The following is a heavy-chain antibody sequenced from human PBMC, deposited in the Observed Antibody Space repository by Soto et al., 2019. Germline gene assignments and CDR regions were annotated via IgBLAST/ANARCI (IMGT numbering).Heavy chain of an antibody. CDR2: IYDSGST. Sequence: SETLSLTCAVSGGSIISGGYSWSWIRQPPGKGLEWIGYIYDSGSTYYNPSLKSRVILSIDRSKNQFSLNLNSVTAADTALYYCARSGNLYGANVFDTWGQGTMVTVSS. CDR3: ARSGNLYGANVFDT. CDR1: GGSIISGGYS. J-gene: IGHJ3*02. V-gene: IGHV4-30-2*01. D-gene: IGHD4-17*01.